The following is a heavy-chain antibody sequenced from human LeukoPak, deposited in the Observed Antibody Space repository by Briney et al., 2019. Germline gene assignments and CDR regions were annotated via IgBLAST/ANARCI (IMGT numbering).Heavy chain of an antibody. CDR1: GGSISSYY. V-gene: IGHV4-4*07. J-gene: IGHJ4*02. CDR3: ARENYDSSGYYYFFDY. CDR2: IYTSGST. D-gene: IGHD3-22*01. Sequence: SETLSLTCTVSGGSISSYYWSWIRQPAGKGLEWIGRIYTSGSTNYNPSLKSRVTMSVDTSKNQFSLKLSSVTAAHTAVYYCARENYDSSGYYYFFDYWGQGTLVTVSS.